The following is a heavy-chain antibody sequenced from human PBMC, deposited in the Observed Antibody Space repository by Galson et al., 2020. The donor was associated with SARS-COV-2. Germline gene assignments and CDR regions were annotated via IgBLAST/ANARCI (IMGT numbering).Heavy chain of an antibody. D-gene: IGHD3-3*01. CDR2: IRYDGSNK. Sequence: GESLKISCAASGFTFSSYGMHWVRQAPGKGLEWVAFIRYDGSNKYYADSVKGRFTISRDNSKNTLYLQMNSLRAEDTAVYYCAKDYITIFGVVVYYMDVWGKGTTVTVSS. J-gene: IGHJ6*03. V-gene: IGHV3-30*02. CDR3: AKDYITIFGVVVYYMDV. CDR1: GFTFSSYG.